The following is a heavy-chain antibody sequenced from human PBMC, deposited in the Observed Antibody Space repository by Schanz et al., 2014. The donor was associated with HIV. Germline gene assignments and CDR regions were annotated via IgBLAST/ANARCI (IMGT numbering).Heavy chain of an antibody. CDR2: FIPIFGTT. J-gene: IGHJ6*02. Sequence: QVQVVQSGAEVKKPGSSVKVSCKASGGTFSSYAISWVRQAPGQGLEWMGGFIPIFGTTNYAQKFQGRVTIIADESTTTAYMELRSLRSDDTAVYYCARGARYGMDVWGQGTTVTVSS. CDR3: ARGARYGMDV. CDR1: GGTFSSYA. V-gene: IGHV1-69*01.